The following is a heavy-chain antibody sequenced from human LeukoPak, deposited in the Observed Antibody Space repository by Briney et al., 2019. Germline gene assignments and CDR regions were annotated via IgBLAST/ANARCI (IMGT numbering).Heavy chain of an antibody. CDR3: AKGGGWLYYFDY. V-gene: IGHV3-23*01. CDR2: ISDSGGSR. Sequence: GRSLRLSCAASGFTFSSFAMNWVRQAPGKGLEWVSAISDSGGSRYYADSVKGRFTISRDNAKNTVYLQMNSLRVEDTAVYYCAKGGGWLYYFDYWGQGSLVSVSS. J-gene: IGHJ4*02. CDR1: GFTFSSFA. D-gene: IGHD6-19*01.